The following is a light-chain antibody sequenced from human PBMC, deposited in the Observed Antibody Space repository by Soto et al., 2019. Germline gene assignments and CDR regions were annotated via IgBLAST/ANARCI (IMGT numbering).Light chain of an antibody. V-gene: IGLV1-44*01. J-gene: IGLJ2*01. CDR1: SANIGSNT. CDR2: SNN. CDR3: AAWDDSLNGVI. Sequence: QSVLSQPPSASGTPGQRVTISCSGSSANIGSNTVKWYQQLPGTAPKLLMYSNNQRPSGVPDRISGSKSGTSASLAISGLQSEDEADYYCAAWDDSLNGVIFGGGTKVTVL.